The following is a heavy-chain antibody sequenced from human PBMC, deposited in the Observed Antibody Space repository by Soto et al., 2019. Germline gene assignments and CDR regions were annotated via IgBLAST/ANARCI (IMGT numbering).Heavy chain of an antibody. J-gene: IGHJ4*02. Sequence: EVQLLESGGHLIQPGESLRLSCAASGFSFSGHTMNWVRQAQGKGLEWISGINGGGGTTYYADSVKGRFTISRDDSKNILYLQMNSPRAEDTAIYYCAKDRHPDGIWTFDYWGRGTLVTVSS. CDR3: AKDRHPDGIWTFDY. CDR2: INGGGGTT. CDR1: GFSFSGHT. V-gene: IGHV3-23*01. D-gene: IGHD3-9*01.